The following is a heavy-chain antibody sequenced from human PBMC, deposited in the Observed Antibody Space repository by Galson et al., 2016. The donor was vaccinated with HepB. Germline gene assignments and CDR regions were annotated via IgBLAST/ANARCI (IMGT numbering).Heavy chain of an antibody. J-gene: IGHJ4*02. CDR2: IFSGDSDT. V-gene: IGHV5-51*01. CDR1: GYSFTRYW. Sequence: QSGAEVKKPGESLKISCKGSGYSFTRYWIGWVRQMPGKGLEWMGSIFSGDSDTIYSPSFQGQVTISADKSISTAYLQWRSLKASDTAMYYCARQSRNYDYWGQGTLVTVSS. D-gene: IGHD1-7*01. CDR3: ARQSRNYDY.